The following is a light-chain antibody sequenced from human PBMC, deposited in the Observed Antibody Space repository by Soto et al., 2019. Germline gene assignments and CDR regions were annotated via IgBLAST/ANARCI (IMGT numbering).Light chain of an antibody. V-gene: IGLV2-8*01. CDR3: ASHGASNV. Sequence: GQSVTISCTGTDSDVGGHNYVSWYQQHPGRAPKLIIYEVSKRPSGVPDRFSGSKSGSTASLTVSGLQAEDEADYYCASHGASNVFGTGTKVTVL. CDR2: EVS. CDR1: DSDVGGHNY. J-gene: IGLJ1*01.